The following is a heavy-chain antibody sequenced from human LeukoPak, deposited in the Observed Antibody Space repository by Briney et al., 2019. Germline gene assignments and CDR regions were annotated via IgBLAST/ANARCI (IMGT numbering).Heavy chain of an antibody. CDR1: GLIFPSYA. Sequence: SVKVSCKASGLIFPSYAVQWVGQARGQRLAGLGWIFVGRGNTNYAQKFQERVTITRDMSTSTAYMELSSLRSEDTVVYYCAAPADRGSYYDAFDIWGQGTMVTVSS. V-gene: IGHV1-58*01. D-gene: IGHD1-26*01. CDR2: IFVGRGNT. CDR3: AAPADRGSYYDAFDI. J-gene: IGHJ3*02.